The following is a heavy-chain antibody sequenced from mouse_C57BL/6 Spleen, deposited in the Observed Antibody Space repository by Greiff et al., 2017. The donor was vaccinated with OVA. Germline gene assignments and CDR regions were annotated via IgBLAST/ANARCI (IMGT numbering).Heavy chain of an antibody. Sequence: DVHLVESGGGLVKPGGSLKLSCAASGFTFSDYGMHWVRQAPEKGLEWVAYISSGSSTIYYADTVKGRFTISRDTAKNTLFLQMTSRRSEDTAMYYCARPHYYGSSYDWYFEVWGTGTTGTVSS. CDR3: ARPHYYGSSYDWYFEV. CDR1: GFTFSDYG. V-gene: IGHV5-17*01. CDR2: ISSGSSTI. D-gene: IGHD1-1*01. J-gene: IGHJ1*03.